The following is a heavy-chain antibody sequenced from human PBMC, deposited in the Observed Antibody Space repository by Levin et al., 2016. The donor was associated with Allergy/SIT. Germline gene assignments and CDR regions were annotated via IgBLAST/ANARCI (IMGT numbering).Heavy chain of an antibody. CDR3: ARDMRFGELFNYYYMDV. J-gene: IGHJ6*03. V-gene: IGHV4-59*01. D-gene: IGHD3-10*01. Sequence: WIRQPPGKGLEWIGYIYYSGSTNYNPSLKSRVTISEDTSKNQFSLTLSSVTAADTAVYYCARDMRFGELFNYYYMDVWGKGTTVTVSS. CDR2: IYYSGST.